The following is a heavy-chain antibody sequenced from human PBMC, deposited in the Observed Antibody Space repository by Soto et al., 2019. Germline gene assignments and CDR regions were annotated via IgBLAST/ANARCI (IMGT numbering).Heavy chain of an antibody. CDR2: IYSGGST. CDR3: ARDPYADMDYGLDV. J-gene: IGHJ6*02. V-gene: IGHV3-53*01. Sequence: GGSLRLSCAASGFNVSDNFMNWVRQAPGKGLEWVSIIYSGGSTYYTDSVKGRFTISRDNSKNTLYLQMNSLRAEDTAVYYRARDPYADMDYGLDVWGQGTTVTVSS. CDR1: GFNVSDNF. D-gene: IGHD2-2*01.